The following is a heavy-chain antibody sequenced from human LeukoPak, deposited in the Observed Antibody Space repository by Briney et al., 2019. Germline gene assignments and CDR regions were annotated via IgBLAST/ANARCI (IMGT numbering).Heavy chain of an antibody. CDR1: GLTFSNYD. Sequence: GGSVRLSCAASGLTFSNYDMSWVRQAPGKGLEWVSGISASGVSTYTADSVKGRFTISRDNSNNTLYLQMNSLRAEDTAMYYCVRKSGVMSVVVTSNYFDYWGQGTLVTVSS. D-gene: IGHD2-21*02. V-gene: IGHV3-23*01. J-gene: IGHJ4*02. CDR2: ISASGVST. CDR3: VRKSGVMSVVVTSNYFDY.